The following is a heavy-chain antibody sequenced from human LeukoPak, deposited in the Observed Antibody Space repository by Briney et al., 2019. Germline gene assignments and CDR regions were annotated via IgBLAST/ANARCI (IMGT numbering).Heavy chain of an antibody. CDR2: IYHSGST. CDR1: GGSISSHY. CDR3: ARGAYCSSTSCYIRTDWFDP. V-gene: IGHV4-59*11. Sequence: PSETLSLTCTVSGGSISSHYWSWIRQPPGKGLEWIGYIYHSGSTNYNPSLKSRVTISVDTSKNQFSLKLSFVTAADTAVYYCARGAYCSSTSCYIRTDWFDPWGQGTLVTVSS. D-gene: IGHD2-2*02. J-gene: IGHJ5*02.